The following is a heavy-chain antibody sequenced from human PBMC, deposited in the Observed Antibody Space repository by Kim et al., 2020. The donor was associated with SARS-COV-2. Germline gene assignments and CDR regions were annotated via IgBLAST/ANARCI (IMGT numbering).Heavy chain of an antibody. D-gene: IGHD6-19*01. CDR1: GGSFSGYY. CDR2: INHSGST. V-gene: IGHV4-34*01. Sequence: SETLSLTCAVYGGSFSGYYWSWIRQPPGKGLEWIGEINHSGSTNYNPSLKSRVTISVDTSKNQFSLKLSSVTAADTAVYYCAVPSSIAVAGARKYYYYGMDVWGQGTTVTVSS. CDR3: AVPSSIAVAGARKYYYYGMDV. J-gene: IGHJ6*02.